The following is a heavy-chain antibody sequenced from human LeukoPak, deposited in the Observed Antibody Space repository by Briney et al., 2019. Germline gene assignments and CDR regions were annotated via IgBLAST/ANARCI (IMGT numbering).Heavy chain of an antibody. V-gene: IGHV3-30*03. Sequence: PGGSLRLSCAASGFTFRSYGMHWVRQAPGKGLKWVAGITYDGSKEYYVDSVKGRFTISRDNSKNTLFLQMNSLRVEDTAVYYCATSRSLDYWGQGTLVTVSS. CDR3: ATSRSLDY. CDR2: ITYDGSKE. J-gene: IGHJ4*02. CDR1: GFTFRSYG.